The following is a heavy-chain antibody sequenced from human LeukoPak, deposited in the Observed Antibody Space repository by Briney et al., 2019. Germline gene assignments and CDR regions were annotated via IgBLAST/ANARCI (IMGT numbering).Heavy chain of an antibody. Sequence: GGSLRLSCAASGLTFSNYGMTWVRQAPGKGLEWVSVVSGGGSSTYYADSVKGRFIISRDNSENTLYLQMNSLRAEDTAIYYCAKRGSGWYLDYWGQGTLVTVSS. CDR2: VSGGGSST. V-gene: IGHV3-23*01. CDR1: GLTFSNYG. J-gene: IGHJ4*02. CDR3: AKRGSGWYLDY. D-gene: IGHD6-19*01.